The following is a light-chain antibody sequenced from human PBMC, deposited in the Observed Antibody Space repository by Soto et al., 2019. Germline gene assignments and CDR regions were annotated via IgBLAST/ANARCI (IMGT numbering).Light chain of an antibody. CDR2: EVS. CDR3: SSYAGSNTPVL. V-gene: IGLV2-8*01. Sequence: QSVLNQPPSASGSPGQSVTISCTGTSSDVGGYNYVSWYQQHPGKAPKLMIYEVSKRPSGVPDRFSGSKSGNTASLTVSGLQAEDEADYYCSSYAGSNTPVLFGGGTKLTVL. J-gene: IGLJ2*01. CDR1: SSDVGGYNY.